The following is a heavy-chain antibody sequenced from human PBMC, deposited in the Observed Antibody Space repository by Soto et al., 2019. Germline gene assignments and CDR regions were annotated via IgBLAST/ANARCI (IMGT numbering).Heavy chain of an antibody. CDR2: ISYDGSNK. CDR3: ANLMGYCSSTSCYKHYYYYGMDV. D-gene: IGHD2-2*02. V-gene: IGHV3-30*18. CDR1: GFTFSSYG. Sequence: GGSLRLSCAASGFTFSSYGMHWVRQAPGKGLEWVAVISYDGSNKYYADSVKGRFTISRDNSKNTLYLQMNSLRAEDTAVYYCANLMGYCSSTSCYKHYYYYGMDVWGQGTTVNVSS. J-gene: IGHJ6*02.